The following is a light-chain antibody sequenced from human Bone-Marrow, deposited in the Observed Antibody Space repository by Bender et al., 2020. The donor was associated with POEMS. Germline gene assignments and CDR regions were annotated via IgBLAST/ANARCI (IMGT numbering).Light chain of an antibody. J-gene: IGLJ2*01. V-gene: IGLV3-1*01. Sequence: SYELTQPPSVSVSPGQTATITCSGEKLGEEYACWYQQKPGQSPVVVIYQDTKRPSGIPERFSGSTSGNTASLTISGTQTMDEADYGRQSWVSNTAVIGGGTKVTVL. CDR2: QDT. CDR3: QSWVSNTAV. CDR1: KLGEEY.